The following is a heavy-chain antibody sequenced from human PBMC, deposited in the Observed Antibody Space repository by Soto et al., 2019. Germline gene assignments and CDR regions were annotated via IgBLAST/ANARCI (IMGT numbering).Heavy chain of an antibody. J-gene: IGHJ5*02. CDR2: IFSIFGTT. CDR1: GGTFSTYT. V-gene: IGHV1-69*13. Sequence: SVKVSCKASGGTFSTYTISWVRQAPGRGLGWMGGIFSIFGTTNYAQKFQDRVTITADESTSTAYMELSSLRSEDTAVYYCARDPPNNWFDPWGQGTLVTVSS. CDR3: ARDPPNNWFDP.